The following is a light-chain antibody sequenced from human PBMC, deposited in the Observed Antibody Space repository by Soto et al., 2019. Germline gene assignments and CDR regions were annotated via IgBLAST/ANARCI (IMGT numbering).Light chain of an antibody. CDR3: QQHSNWPT. CDR1: QSVSSY. Sequence: EILLTQSPATLSLSPGERATLSCRASQSVSSYLAWYQQKPGQAPRLLIYDASNRATGIPARFSGSGSGTDFTLTISSLEPEDFAVYYCQQHSNWPTFGQGTRLEIK. CDR2: DAS. V-gene: IGKV3-11*01. J-gene: IGKJ5*01.